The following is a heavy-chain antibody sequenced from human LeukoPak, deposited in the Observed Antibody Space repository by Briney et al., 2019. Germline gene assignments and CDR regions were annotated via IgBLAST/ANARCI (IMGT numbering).Heavy chain of an antibody. D-gene: IGHD3-9*01. Sequence: SETLSLTCTVSGGSISRYYWSWIRQPPGKGLEWIGYIYYSGSTNYNPSLKSRVTISVDTSKNQFSLKLSSVTAADTAVYYCASVRCFDWYYFDYWGQGTLVTVSS. CDR2: IYYSGST. CDR1: GGSISRYY. J-gene: IGHJ4*02. CDR3: ASVRCFDWYYFDY. V-gene: IGHV4-59*01.